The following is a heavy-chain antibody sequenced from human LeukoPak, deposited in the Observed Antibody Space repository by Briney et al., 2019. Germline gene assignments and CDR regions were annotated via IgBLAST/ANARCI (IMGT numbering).Heavy chain of an antibody. Sequence: GGSLRLSCAASGFTFSSYAMSWVRQTPGKGLEWVSAISGSGGTTIYYADSVKGRFTISRDNAKNSLYLQMNSLRAEDTAIYYCTRVGYIDEGIDYWGQGTLVTVSS. CDR1: GFTFSSYA. D-gene: IGHD5-24*01. V-gene: IGHV3-23*01. CDR3: TRVGYIDEGIDY. CDR2: ISGSGGTTI. J-gene: IGHJ4*02.